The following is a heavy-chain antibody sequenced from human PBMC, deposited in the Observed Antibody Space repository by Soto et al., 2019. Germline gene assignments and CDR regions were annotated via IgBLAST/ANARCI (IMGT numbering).Heavy chain of an antibody. CDR3: ARDTYYDFWSGYYMGAFDI. CDR2: ISSSSSTI. Sequence: PGGSLRLSCAASGFTFSSYSMNWVRQAPGKGLEWVSYISSSSSTIYYADSVKGRFTISRDNAKNSLYLQMNSLRAEDTAVYYCARDTYYDFWSGYYMGAFDIWGQGTMVTVSS. J-gene: IGHJ3*02. V-gene: IGHV3-48*01. CDR1: GFTFSSYS. D-gene: IGHD3-3*01.